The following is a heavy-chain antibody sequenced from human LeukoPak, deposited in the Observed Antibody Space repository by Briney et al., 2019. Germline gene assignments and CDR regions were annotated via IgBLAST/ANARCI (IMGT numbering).Heavy chain of an antibody. CDR1: GGSFSDYC. CDR2: INHSGSI. CDR3: TRGKPETVFDS. Sequence: SETLSLTCTVYGGSFSDYCWCWMRQSPGRGREGIGEINHSGSINYNPSLKSRGTISVDKSKKQVSLKLTSVPAAATAVYYSTRGKPETVFDSWGQGTLVTVSS. D-gene: IGHD2-21*02. V-gene: IGHV4-34*01. J-gene: IGHJ4*02.